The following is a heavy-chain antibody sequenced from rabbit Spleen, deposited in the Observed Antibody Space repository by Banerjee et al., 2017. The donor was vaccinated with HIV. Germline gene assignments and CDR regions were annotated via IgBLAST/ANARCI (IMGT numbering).Heavy chain of an antibody. V-gene: IGHV1S45*01. CDR3: ARSGYVGGDYTWDL. D-gene: IGHD1-1*01. Sequence: QEQLEESGGGLVKPGGTLTVTCKASGFSFSSGYYMSWVRQAPGKGLEWIGCVGSGSGSTWYASWAKGRFTMYKTSSTTVTLQLTSLTAADTATYFCARSGYVGGDYTWDLWGQGTLVTVS. CDR2: VGSGSGST. J-gene: IGHJ3*01. CDR1: GFSFSSGYY.